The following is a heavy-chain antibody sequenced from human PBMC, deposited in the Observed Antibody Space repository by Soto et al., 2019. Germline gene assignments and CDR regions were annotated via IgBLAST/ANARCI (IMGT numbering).Heavy chain of an antibody. J-gene: IGHJ5*02. CDR2: IKPDESEK. Sequence: EVQLVESGGGLVQPGGSLRLSCTASGFTFSDSWMTWVRQAPGKGLEWVARIKPDESEKKYADSVKGRFSISRDNAKNQMYFQMDSLRGEDTAVYYCVRGGSNYASWGQGTLVTVSS. CDR3: VRGGSNYAS. V-gene: IGHV3-7*01. D-gene: IGHD4-4*01. CDR1: GFTFSDSW.